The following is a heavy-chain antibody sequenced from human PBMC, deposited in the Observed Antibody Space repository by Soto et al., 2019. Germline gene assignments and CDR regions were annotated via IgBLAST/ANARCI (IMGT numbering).Heavy chain of an antibody. J-gene: IGHJ3*02. Sequence: EVQLLESGGGLVQPGGSLRLSCAASGFTFSSYAMSWVRQAPGKGLEWVSAISGSGGSTYYADSVKGRFTISRDNSKNTLYLQMNSLRAEDTAVYYCAKGKTYGDFGSLDAFDIWGQGTMVTVSS. V-gene: IGHV3-23*01. CDR2: ISGSGGST. D-gene: IGHD4-17*01. CDR3: AKGKTYGDFGSLDAFDI. CDR1: GFTFSSYA.